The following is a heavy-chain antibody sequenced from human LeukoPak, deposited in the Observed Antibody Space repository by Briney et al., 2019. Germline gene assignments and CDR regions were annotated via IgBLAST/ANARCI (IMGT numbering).Heavy chain of an antibody. CDR3: ARDEVGAAH. CDR1: GGSFSAYY. V-gene: IGHV4-34*01. D-gene: IGHD1-26*01. J-gene: IGHJ4*02. CDR2: IHHSGST. Sequence: SETLSLTCAVYGGSFSAYYWSWIRQPPGKGLEWVGEIHHSGSTNYNPSLKSRVTISIDTSKNQFSLKLSSVTAADTAVYYCARDEVGAAHWGQGTLVTVSS.